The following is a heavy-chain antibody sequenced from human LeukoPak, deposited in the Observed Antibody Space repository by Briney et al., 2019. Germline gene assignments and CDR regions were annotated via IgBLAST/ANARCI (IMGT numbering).Heavy chain of an antibody. V-gene: IGHV3-11*04. Sequence: PGGSLRLSCAASGFTFSDYYMSWIRQAPGKGLEWVSYISSSGSTIYYADSVKGRFTISRDNAKNSLYLQMNSLRAEDTAVYYCARGANYDLWEDNWFDPWGQGTLVTVSS. CDR1: GFTFSDYY. CDR3: ARGANYDLWEDNWFDP. CDR2: ISSSGSTI. D-gene: IGHD3-3*01. J-gene: IGHJ5*02.